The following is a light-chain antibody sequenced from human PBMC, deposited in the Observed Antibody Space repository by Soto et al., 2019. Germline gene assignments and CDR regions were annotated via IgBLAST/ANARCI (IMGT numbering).Light chain of an antibody. CDR1: SSDVGGYTY. J-gene: IGLJ3*02. Sequence: QSALTQPASVSGSPGQSITISCTGTSSDVGGYTYVSWYQQHPGKAPKLMIYQDSNRPSGVSNRFSGSKSGNTASLTISGLQTEDEADYYCSSYTNSNTRVFGGGTQLTVL. CDR2: QDS. V-gene: IGLV2-14*01. CDR3: SSYTNSNTRV.